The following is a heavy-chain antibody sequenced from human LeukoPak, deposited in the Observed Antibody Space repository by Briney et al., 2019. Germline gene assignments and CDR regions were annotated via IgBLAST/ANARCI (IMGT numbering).Heavy chain of an antibody. CDR1: GYTFSNFG. CDR2: ISGNNDNP. V-gene: IGHV1-18*01. D-gene: IGHD3-10*01. CDR3: ARALLWFGEPSHIDY. J-gene: IGHJ4*02. Sequence: ASVKVSCKTSGYTFSNFGISWVRQAPGQGLEWMGWISGNNDNPNYGQKFQGRFTVTTDSSTSTAYMELRNLRSDDTAVYYCARALLWFGEPSHIDYWGQGTLVTASS.